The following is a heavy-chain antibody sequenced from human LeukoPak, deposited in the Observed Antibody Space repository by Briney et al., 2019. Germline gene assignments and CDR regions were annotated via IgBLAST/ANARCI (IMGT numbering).Heavy chain of an antibody. J-gene: IGHJ4*02. CDR3: ACGPYRDSSGWSFDY. CDR2: INHSGST. V-gene: IGHV4-34*01. CDR1: GGSFSGYY. D-gene: IGHD6-19*01. Sequence: SETLSLTCAVYGGSFSGYYWNWLRQPPGKGLEWIGEINHSGSTNYNPSLKSRVTISVDTSKNQFSLKLSSVTAAATAVYYCACGPYRDSSGWSFDYWGQGTLVTVSS.